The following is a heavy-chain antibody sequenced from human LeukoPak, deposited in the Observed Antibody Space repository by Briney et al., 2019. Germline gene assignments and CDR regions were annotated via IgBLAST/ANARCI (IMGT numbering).Heavy chain of an antibody. J-gene: IGHJ4*02. V-gene: IGHV4-34*01. Sequence: SETLSLTCAVYGGSFSGYYWSWIRQPPGKGLEWIGEINHSGSTNYNPSLKSRDTISVDTSKNQFSLKLSSVTAADTAVYYCARGRGFHGDDFDYWGQGTLVTVSS. CDR1: GGSFSGYY. D-gene: IGHD4-17*01. CDR2: INHSGST. CDR3: ARGRGFHGDDFDY.